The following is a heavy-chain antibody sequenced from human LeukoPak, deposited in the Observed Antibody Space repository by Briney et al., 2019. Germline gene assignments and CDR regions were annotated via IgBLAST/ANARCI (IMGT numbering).Heavy chain of an antibody. V-gene: IGHV4-39*01. CDR1: GGSISSSSYY. J-gene: IGHJ6*02. Sequence: SETLSLTCTVSGGSISSSSYYWGWIRQPPGKGLEWIGSIYYSGSTYYNPSLKSRVTISVDTSKNQFSLKLSSVTAADTAVYYCARHGGAVAADYYYYGMDVWGQGTTVTVSS. CDR2: IYYSGST. D-gene: IGHD6-19*01. CDR3: ARHGGAVAADYYYYGMDV.